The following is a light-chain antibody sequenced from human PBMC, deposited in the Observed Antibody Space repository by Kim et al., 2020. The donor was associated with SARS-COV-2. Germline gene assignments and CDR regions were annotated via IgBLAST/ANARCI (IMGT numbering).Light chain of an antibody. Sequence: DIQMTQSPSSLAASVGDRVTIACRASQSISTYLNWYQQKPGKAPKLLIYAASRLQSGVPSRFSGSGSGTDFTLTISSLQPEDFATYYCHQSHTAPLLTFGGGTKVDIK. CDR1: QSISTY. CDR3: HQSHTAPLLT. J-gene: IGKJ4*01. CDR2: AAS. V-gene: IGKV1-39*01.